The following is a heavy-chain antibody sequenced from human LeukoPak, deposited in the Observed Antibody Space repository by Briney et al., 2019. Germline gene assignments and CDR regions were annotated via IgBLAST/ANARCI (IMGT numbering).Heavy chain of an antibody. CDR2: ISSSSSYI. J-gene: IGHJ4*02. CDR1: GFTFSSYS. Sequence: PGGSLRLSCAASGFTFSSYSMNWVRQAPGKGLEWVSSISSSSSYIYYADSVKGRFTISRDNAKNSLYLQMNSLRAEDTAVYYCARDGPIAAAGHTPNDYWGQGTLVTVSS. D-gene: IGHD6-13*01. CDR3: ARDGPIAAAGHTPNDY. V-gene: IGHV3-21*01.